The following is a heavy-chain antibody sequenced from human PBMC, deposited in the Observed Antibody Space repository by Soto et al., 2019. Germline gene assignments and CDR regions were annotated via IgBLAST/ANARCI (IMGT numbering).Heavy chain of an antibody. CDR1: GLTFRSYW. Sequence: PGGSLRLSCAASGLTFRSYWIHWVRQAPGKGLVWVSRINTGGSTYYADSVKGRFTISRDNSKNTLYLQMNSLRAEDTAVYYCAYSSTPFDYWGQGTLVTVSS. CDR2: INTGGST. CDR3: AYSSTPFDY. D-gene: IGHD6-13*01. V-gene: IGHV3-23*01. J-gene: IGHJ4*02.